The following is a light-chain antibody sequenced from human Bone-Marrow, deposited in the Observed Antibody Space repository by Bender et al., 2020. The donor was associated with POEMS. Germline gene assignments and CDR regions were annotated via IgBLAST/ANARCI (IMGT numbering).Light chain of an antibody. CDR1: TLGDNY. V-gene: IGLV3-1*01. Sequence: SYELTQPPSVSVSPGQTASITCSGDTLGDNYASWYQQKSGQSPVLVIFEDTKRPSGTPERFSGSSSGNTATLTISGTQAMDEAVYYCQAWDRNTAVFGGGTTLTVL. CDR2: EDT. J-gene: IGLJ3*02. CDR3: QAWDRNTAV.